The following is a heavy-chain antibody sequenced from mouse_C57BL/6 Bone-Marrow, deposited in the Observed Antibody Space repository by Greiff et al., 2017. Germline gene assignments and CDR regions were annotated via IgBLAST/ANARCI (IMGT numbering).Heavy chain of an antibody. J-gene: IGHJ2*01. CDR2: IDPSDSYT. V-gene: IGHV1-50*01. D-gene: IGHD3-2*02. Sequence: QVQLQQPGAELVKPGASVKLSCKASGYTFTSYWMQWVKQRPGQGLEWIGEIDPSDSYTNYNQKFKGKATLTVDTSSSTAYMQLSSLTSEDSAVYYCASSPQTAQAKGYWGQGTTLTVSS. CDR3: ASSPQTAQAKGY. CDR1: GYTFTSYW.